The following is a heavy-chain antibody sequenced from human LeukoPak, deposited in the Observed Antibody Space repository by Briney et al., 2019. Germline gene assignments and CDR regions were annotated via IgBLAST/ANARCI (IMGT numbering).Heavy chain of an antibody. Sequence: PGGSLRLSCVASGFTFGKYWMLWVRQAPGKGLESVSRINTDGTVTTYADSVKGRFTVSRDNADNTMFLQMNSVRDEDTAVYYCATKQWLAPPPDSWGQGTPVTVSS. CDR1: GFTFGKYW. CDR3: ATKQWLAPPPDS. V-gene: IGHV3-74*01. CDR2: INTDGTVT. D-gene: IGHD6-19*01. J-gene: IGHJ4*02.